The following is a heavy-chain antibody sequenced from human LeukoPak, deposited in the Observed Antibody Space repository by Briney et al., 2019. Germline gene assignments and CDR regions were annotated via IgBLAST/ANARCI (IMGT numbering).Heavy chain of an antibody. CDR2: IIPIFGTA. CDR1: GGTFSSYA. Sequence: ASVKVSCKASGGTFSSYAISWVRQAPGQGLEWMGGIIPIFGTANYAQKFQGRVAITADESTSTAYMELSSLRSEDTAVYYCARDGSSGAYDYWGQGTLVTVSS. J-gene: IGHJ4*02. D-gene: IGHD4-17*01. CDR3: ARDGSSGAYDY. V-gene: IGHV1-69*13.